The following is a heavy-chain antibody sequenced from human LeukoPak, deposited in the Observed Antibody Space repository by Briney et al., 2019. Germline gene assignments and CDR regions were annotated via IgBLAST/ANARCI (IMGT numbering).Heavy chain of an antibody. J-gene: IGHJ4*02. D-gene: IGHD2-8*01. Sequence: SETLSLTCTISGGSISSYYWSWIRQPPGKGLEWIGYIYYTGSTKYNPSLRSRVSFSVDTSKSQFSLRLTSVTAADTAVYYCARYRQGTSGNDYWGQGTLVTVSS. CDR2: IYYTGST. CDR3: ARYRQGTSGNDY. V-gene: IGHV4-59*01. CDR1: GGSISSYY.